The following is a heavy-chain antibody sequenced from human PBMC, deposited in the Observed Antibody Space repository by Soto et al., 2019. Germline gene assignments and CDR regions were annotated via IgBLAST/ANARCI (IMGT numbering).Heavy chain of an antibody. Sequence: QITLEESGPTLVKPTQTLTLTCTFSGFSLSTTGMGVGWIRQPPGKALEWLALLYWDDDKHYSPSLQSRITITKHTSKNQLVLTMTNMDPVDTARYYCAHRRDYGDFDLWGRGTLVTVSS. CDR3: AHRRDYGDFDL. J-gene: IGHJ2*01. V-gene: IGHV2-5*02. CDR2: LYWDDDK. D-gene: IGHD4-17*01. CDR1: GFSLSTTGMG.